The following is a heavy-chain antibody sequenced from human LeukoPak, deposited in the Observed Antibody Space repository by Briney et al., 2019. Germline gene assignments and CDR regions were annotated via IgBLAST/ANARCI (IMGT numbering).Heavy chain of an antibody. D-gene: IGHD3-22*01. V-gene: IGHV4-34*01. J-gene: IGHJ4*02. CDR2: INHSGST. CDR3: ARGGGTIYSSGPTDY. Sequence: PSETLSLTCAVYGGSFSGYYWSWIRQPPGKGLEWIGEINHSGSTNYNPSLKSRVTISVDTSKNQFSLKLSSVTAADTAVYFCARGGGTIYSSGPTDYWGQGTLVTVSS. CDR1: GGSFSGYY.